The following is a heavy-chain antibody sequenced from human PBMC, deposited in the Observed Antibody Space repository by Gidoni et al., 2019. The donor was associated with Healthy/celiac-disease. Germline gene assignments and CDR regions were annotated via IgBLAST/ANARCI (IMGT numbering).Heavy chain of an antibody. Sequence: EVQLVESGGGLVQPGRSLRLSCADSGFTFDDYAMHWVRQAPGKGLEWVSGISWNSGSIGYADSVKGRFTISRDNAKNSLYLQMNSLRAEDTALYYCAKDIEDIVVGGAFDIWGQGTMVTVSS. CDR3: AKDIEDIVVGGAFDI. CDR1: GFTFDDYA. J-gene: IGHJ3*02. V-gene: IGHV3-9*01. D-gene: IGHD2-15*01. CDR2: ISWNSGSI.